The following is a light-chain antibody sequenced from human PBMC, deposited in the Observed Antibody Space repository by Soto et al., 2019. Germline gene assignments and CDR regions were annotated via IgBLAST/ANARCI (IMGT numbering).Light chain of an antibody. V-gene: IGLV1-51*01. CDR3: ATWDNSLSAAV. J-gene: IGLJ1*01. CDR1: SSNIGNNY. CDR2: DNN. Sequence: QSVLTQPPSVSAAPGQTVTISCSGRSSNIGNNYVSWYQHLPGTAPKLLIYDNNNRPSGIPDRSSGSKSGTSATLGITGLQTGDEAEDDCATWDNSLSAAVCGPGTKLTVL.